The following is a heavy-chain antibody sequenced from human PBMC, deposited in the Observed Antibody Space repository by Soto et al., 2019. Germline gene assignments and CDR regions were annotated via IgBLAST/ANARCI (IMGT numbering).Heavy chain of an antibody. CDR2: IWYDGSNK. CDR3: ARASEEMVRGVITYYFDY. D-gene: IGHD3-10*01. Sequence: GGSLRLSCAASGFTFSSYGMHWVRQAPGKGLEWVAVIWYDGSNKYYADSVKGRFTISRDNSKNTLYLQMNSLRAEDTAVYYCARASEEMVRGVITYYFDYWGQGTLVTVSS. J-gene: IGHJ4*02. V-gene: IGHV3-33*01. CDR1: GFTFSSYG.